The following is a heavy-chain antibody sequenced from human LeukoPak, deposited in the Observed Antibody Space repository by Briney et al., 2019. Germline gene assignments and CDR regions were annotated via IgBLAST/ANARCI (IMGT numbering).Heavy chain of an antibody. J-gene: IGHJ4*02. CDR2: IYYSGST. D-gene: IGHD3-3*01. CDR1: GGSISSYY. V-gene: IGHV4-59*01. Sequence: SETLSLTCTVSGGSISSYYWSWIRQPPGKGLEWIGYIYYSGSTNYNPSLKSRVTISVDTSKNQFSLKLSSVTAADTAVYYCASYDFWSGPIGGYFDYWGQGTLVTVSS. CDR3: ASYDFWSGPIGGYFDY.